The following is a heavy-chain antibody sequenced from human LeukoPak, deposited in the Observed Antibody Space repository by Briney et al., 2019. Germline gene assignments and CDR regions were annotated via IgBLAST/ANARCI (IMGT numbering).Heavy chain of an antibody. J-gene: IGHJ6*03. CDR2: INPNSGGT. V-gene: IGHV1-2*02. D-gene: IGHD1-26*01. CDR3: ARVRRELPYYYYYMDV. CDR1: GYTFTGYY. Sequence: ASVKVSCKAPGYTFTGYYMHWVRQAPGQGLEWMGWINPNSGGTNYAQKFQGRVTMTRDTSISTAYMELSRLRSDDTAVYYCARVRRELPYYYYYMDVWGKGTTVTISS.